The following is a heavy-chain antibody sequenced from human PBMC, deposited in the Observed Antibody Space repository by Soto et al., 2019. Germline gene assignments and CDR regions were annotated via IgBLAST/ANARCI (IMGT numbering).Heavy chain of an antibody. V-gene: IGHV4-30-4*01. CDR1: GGSISSGDYY. CDR2: IYYSGST. J-gene: IGHJ4*02. D-gene: IGHD3-22*01. Sequence: SETLSLTCTVSGGSISSGDYYWSWIRQPPGKGLEWIGYIYYSGSTYYNPSLKSRVTISVDTSKNQFSLKLSSVTAADTAVYYCARGAMIVVSVPPRAPVDYWGQGTLVTVSS. CDR3: ARGAMIVVSVPPRAPVDY.